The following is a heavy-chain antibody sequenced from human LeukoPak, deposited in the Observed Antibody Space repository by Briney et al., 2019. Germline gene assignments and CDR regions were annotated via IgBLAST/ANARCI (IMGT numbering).Heavy chain of an antibody. CDR2: MNPNSGNT. J-gene: IGHJ4*02. D-gene: IGHD3-3*01. Sequence: GASVKVSCKASGYTFTSYDINWVRQATGQGLEWMGWMNPNSGNTGYAQKFQGRVTITRNTSISTAYMELSSLRSEDTAVYYCARGNYDFWSGYPLFDYWGQGTLVTVSS. CDR3: ARGNYDFWSGYPLFDY. CDR1: GYTFTSYD. V-gene: IGHV1-8*03.